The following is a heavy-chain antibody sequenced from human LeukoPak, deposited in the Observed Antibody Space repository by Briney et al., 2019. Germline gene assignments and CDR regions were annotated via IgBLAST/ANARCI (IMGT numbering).Heavy chain of an antibody. CDR2: ISAYNGDT. V-gene: IGHV1-18*01. J-gene: IGHJ3*02. CDR1: GGTFSSYA. CDR3: ARGLQENLAWLQAFSAFDI. D-gene: IGHD6-19*01. Sequence: ASVKVSCKASGGTFSSYAISWVRQAPGQGLEWMGWISAYNGDTNYAQKLQGRVTMTTDTSTSTAYMELRSLRSDDTAVYYCARGLQENLAWLQAFSAFDIWGQGTMVTVSS.